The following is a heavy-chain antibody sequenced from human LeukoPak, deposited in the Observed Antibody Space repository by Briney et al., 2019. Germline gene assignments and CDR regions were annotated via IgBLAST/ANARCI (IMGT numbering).Heavy chain of an antibody. J-gene: IGHJ6*02. V-gene: IGHV3-33*01. CDR2: IWYGGSNK. CDR3: ARGSRPTMVRGVIYPYYGMDV. Sequence: GGSLRLSCAASGFTFSSYGMHWVRQAPGKGLEWVAVIWYGGSNKYYADSVKGRFTISRDNSKNTLYLQMNSLRAEDTAVYYCARGSRPTMVRGVIYPYYGMDVWGQGTTVTVSS. D-gene: IGHD3-10*01. CDR1: GFTFSSYG.